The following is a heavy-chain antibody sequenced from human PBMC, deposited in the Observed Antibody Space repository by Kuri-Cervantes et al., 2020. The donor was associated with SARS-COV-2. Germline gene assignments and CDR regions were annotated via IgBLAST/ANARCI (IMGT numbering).Heavy chain of an antibody. D-gene: IGHD3-3*01. J-gene: IGHJ4*02. V-gene: IGHV1-2*02. Sequence: TCAASGFTFSSYGMHWVRQAPGQGLEWMGWINPNGGGTNYAQKFQGRVTMTRGTSITTAYMELSRLRFDDTAVYYCARVRQNDFQAFDYWGQGTLVTVSS. CDR3: ARVRQNDFQAFDY. CDR2: INPNGGGT. CDR1: GFTFSSYG.